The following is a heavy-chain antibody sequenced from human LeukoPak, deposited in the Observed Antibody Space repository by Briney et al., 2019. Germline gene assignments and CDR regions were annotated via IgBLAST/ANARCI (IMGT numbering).Heavy chain of an antibody. J-gene: IGHJ6*04. CDR2: INHSGST. V-gene: IGHV4-34*01. CDR1: GGSFSGYY. Sequence: PSETLSLTCAVYGGSFSGYYWSWIRQPPGKGLEWIGEINHSGSTNYNPSLKSRVTISVDTSKNQFSLKLSSVTAADTAVYYCARYGSGTLYVWGKGTTVTVSS. D-gene: IGHD3-10*01. CDR3: ARYGSGTLYV.